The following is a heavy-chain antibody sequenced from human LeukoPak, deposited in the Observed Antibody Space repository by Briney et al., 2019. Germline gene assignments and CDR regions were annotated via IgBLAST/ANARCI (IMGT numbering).Heavy chain of an antibody. J-gene: IGHJ4*02. CDR2: ISSSSSYI. CDR3: ARTSGYCSGGSCKDY. V-gene: IGHV3-21*01. CDR1: GFTFSSYA. Sequence: PGGSLRLSCAASGFTFSSYAMSWVRQVPGKGLEWVSSISSSSSYIYYADSVKGRFTISRDNAKNSLYLQMNSLRAEDTAVYYCARTSGYCSGGSCKDYWGQGTLATVSS. D-gene: IGHD2-15*01.